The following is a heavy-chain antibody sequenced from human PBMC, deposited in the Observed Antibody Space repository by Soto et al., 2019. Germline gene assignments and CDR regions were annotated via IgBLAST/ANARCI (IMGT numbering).Heavy chain of an antibody. D-gene: IGHD6-13*01. J-gene: IGHJ4*02. CDR3: AKDLGIAAAGTEGHYFDY. Sequence: EVQLLESGGGLVQPGGSLRLSCAASGFTFSSYAMSWVRQAPGKGLEWVSAISGSGGSTYYADSVKGRFTISRDNSKNTLYLQMNSLRAEDTAVYYCAKDLGIAAAGTEGHYFDYWGQGTLVTVS. V-gene: IGHV3-23*01. CDR2: ISGSGGST. CDR1: GFTFSSYA.